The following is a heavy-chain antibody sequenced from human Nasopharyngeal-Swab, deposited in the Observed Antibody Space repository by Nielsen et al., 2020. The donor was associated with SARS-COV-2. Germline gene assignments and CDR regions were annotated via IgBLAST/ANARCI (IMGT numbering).Heavy chain of an antibody. D-gene: IGHD3-3*01. J-gene: IGHJ4*02. Sequence: RQAPGKGLEWIGYSYYSGSTYYNPSRKSRLTISVDTSKNQFSLKLSSVTAADTAVYYCAIAPTVFGVVITAFDYWGQGALVTVSS. V-gene: IGHV4-31*02. CDR2: SYYSGST. CDR3: AIAPTVFGVVITAFDY.